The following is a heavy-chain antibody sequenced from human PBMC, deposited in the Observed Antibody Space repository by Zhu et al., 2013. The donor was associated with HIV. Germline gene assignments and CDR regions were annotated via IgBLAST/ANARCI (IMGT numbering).Heavy chain of an antibody. J-gene: IGHJ6*02. CDR2: IIPIFGTA. D-gene: IGHD3-3*01. CDR1: GGTFSSYA. V-gene: IGHV1-69*12. CDR3: ARSWYDFSIPDGGYYYYYGMDV. Sequence: QVQLVQSGAEVKKPGSSVKVSCKASGGTFSSYAISWVRQAPGQGLEWMGGIIPIFGTANYAQKFQGRVTITADESTSTAYMELSSLRSEDTAVYYCARSWYDFSIPDGGYYYYYGMDVWGQGTTVTVSS.